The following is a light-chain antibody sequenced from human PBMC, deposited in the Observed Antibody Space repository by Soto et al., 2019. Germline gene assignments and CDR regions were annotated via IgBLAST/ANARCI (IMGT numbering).Light chain of an antibody. V-gene: IGKV1-33*01. Sequence: DIQMTQSPSSLSASVGDRVTITCQASQDISNYLNWYQQKPGKAPKLLIYDASNLETGVPSRFSGSGSGTDFTFTISSLRPEDIATYYCQQYDNLLLTFGPGTKVDIK. CDR2: DAS. J-gene: IGKJ3*01. CDR3: QQYDNLLLT. CDR1: QDISNY.